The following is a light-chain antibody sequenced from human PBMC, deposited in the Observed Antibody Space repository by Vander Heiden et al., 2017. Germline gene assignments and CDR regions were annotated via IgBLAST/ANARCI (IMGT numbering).Light chain of an antibody. Sequence: DIQMNQCRSSLSASVGDTVTITCRASQGISNYLAWYQQRPVQVPKLLIYAAYTLQSGVPSRFSGGGSGTDFTLTISGLQPEDVATYYCQKYNTGVTFGPGTKVDLK. J-gene: IGKJ3*01. CDR1: QGISNY. V-gene: IGKV1-27*01. CDR3: QKYNTGVT. CDR2: AAY.